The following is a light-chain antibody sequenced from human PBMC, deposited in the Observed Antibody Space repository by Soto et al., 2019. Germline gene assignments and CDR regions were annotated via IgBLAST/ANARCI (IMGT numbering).Light chain of an antibody. CDR1: QNVSSCY. Sequence: EIVLTQSPATLSLSPGERATLSCGATQNVSSCYIAWYQQKPGLAPRLLIYDVSNRATGIPDRFSGSGSGTDFTLTISRLEPEDFAVYYCQQYGSSPLYTFGQGTKLEIK. V-gene: IGKV3D-20*01. CDR3: QQYGSSPLYT. J-gene: IGKJ2*01. CDR2: DVS.